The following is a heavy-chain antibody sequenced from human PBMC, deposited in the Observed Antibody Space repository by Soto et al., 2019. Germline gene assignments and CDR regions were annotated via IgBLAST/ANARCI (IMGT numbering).Heavy chain of an antibody. J-gene: IGHJ5*02. D-gene: IGHD3-10*01. CDR1: GYTLTELS. Sequence: ASVKVSCKXSGYTLTELSMHWVRQAPGKGLEWMGGFDPEDGETIYAQKFQGRVTMTEDTSTDTAYMELSSLRSEDTAVYYCATRPYGSGENWFDPWGQGTLVTVSS. CDR3: ATRPYGSGENWFDP. V-gene: IGHV1-24*01. CDR2: FDPEDGET.